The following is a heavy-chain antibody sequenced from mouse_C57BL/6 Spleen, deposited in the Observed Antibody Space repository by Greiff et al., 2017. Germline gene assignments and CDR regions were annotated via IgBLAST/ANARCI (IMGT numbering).Heavy chain of an antibody. V-gene: IGHV5-6*01. CDR3: ARHGGNFHYYAMDY. J-gene: IGHJ4*01. Sequence: EVQLKESGGDLVKPGGSLKLSCAASGFTFSSYGMSWVRQTPDKRLEWVATISSGGSYTYYPDSVKGRFTISRDNAKNTLYLQMSSLKSEDTAMYYCARHGGNFHYYAMDYWGQGTSVTVSS. CDR1: GFTFSSYG. D-gene: IGHD2-1*01. CDR2: ISSGGSYT.